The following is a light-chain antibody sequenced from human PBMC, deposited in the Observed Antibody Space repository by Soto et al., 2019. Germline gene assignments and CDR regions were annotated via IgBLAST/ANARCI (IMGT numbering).Light chain of an antibody. Sequence: QPVLTQPASVSGSPGQSITISCTGTSSDVGSYNLVSWYQQLPGKAPKLIIYEVNERPSGISDRFSGSKSGNTASLTISGLQGEDEADYYCCSYVGYCMLMFGGGTKLTLL. CDR3: CSYVGYCMLM. J-gene: IGLJ3*02. V-gene: IGLV2-23*02. CDR2: EVN. CDR1: SSDVGSYNL.